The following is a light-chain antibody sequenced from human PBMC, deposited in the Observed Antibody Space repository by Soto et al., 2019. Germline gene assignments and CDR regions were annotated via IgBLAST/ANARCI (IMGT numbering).Light chain of an antibody. CDR2: HAS. J-gene: IGKJ1*01. CDR1: QGISNW. V-gene: IGKV1-5*01. CDR3: QQYKTYPT. Sequence: DIQMTQSPSTLSASIGDTVTIACRASQGISNWLAWYQQKPGKAPKLLIFHASSLEGGVPSRFSGSGSGTEFTLTISSLQSDDFATYYCQQYKTYPTFVQGTRVEIK.